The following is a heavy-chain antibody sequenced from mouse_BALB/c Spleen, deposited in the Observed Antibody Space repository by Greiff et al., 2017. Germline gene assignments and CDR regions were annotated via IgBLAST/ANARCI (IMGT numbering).Heavy chain of an antibody. Sequence: EVQLQESGGGLVQPGGSLKLSCAASGFTFSSYGMSWVRQTPDKRLELVATINSNGGSTYYPDSVKGRFTISRDNAKNTLYLQMSSLKSEDTAMYYCARKVRRAWFAYWGQGTLVTVSA. CDR1: GFTFSSYG. CDR3: ARKVRRAWFAY. CDR2: INSNGGST. D-gene: IGHD2-14*01. V-gene: IGHV5-6-3*01. J-gene: IGHJ3*01.